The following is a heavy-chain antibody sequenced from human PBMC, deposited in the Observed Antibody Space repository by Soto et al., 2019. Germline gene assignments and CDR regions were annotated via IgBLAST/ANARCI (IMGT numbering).Heavy chain of an antibody. Sequence: QVQLVQSGAEVKKPGSSVKVSCKASGGTFSSYAISWVRQAPGQGLEWMGGVIPIFGTANYAQKFQGRVTITADESTSTAYMELSSLRSEDTAVYYCARDPPLGVSYDVDAFDIWGQGTMVTVSS. CDR3: ARDPPLGVSYDVDAFDI. J-gene: IGHJ3*02. CDR2: VIPIFGTA. CDR1: GGTFSSYA. D-gene: IGHD1-26*01. V-gene: IGHV1-69*12.